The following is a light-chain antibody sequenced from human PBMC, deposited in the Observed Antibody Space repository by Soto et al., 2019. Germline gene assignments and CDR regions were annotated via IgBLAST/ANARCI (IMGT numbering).Light chain of an antibody. CDR1: SSDVGRYNY. Sequence: QSVLAQPPSASGSPGQSVTISCIGTSSDVGRYNYVSWYQHHPGKAPKLIIYEVTMRPSGVPDRFSGSKYGNTASLTVSGLQADDEADYYCNSYVGSNNYVFGTGTKVTV. V-gene: IGLV2-8*01. CDR3: NSYVGSNNYV. CDR2: EVT. J-gene: IGLJ1*01.